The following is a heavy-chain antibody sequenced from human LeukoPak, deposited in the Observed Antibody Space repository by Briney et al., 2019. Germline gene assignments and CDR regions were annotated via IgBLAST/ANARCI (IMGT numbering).Heavy chain of an antibody. D-gene: IGHD2-2*01. V-gene: IGHV3-11*03. CDR2: ISSSSSYT. CDR3: ARYCSSTTCYDY. CDR1: GFTFSDYY. Sequence: GGSLRLSCAASGFTFSDYYMSWIRQAPGKGLEWVSYISSSSSYTNYADSVKGRFTISRDDAMNSLYLQMNSLRAEDTAVYYCARYCSSTTCYDYWGQGTLVTVSS. J-gene: IGHJ4*02.